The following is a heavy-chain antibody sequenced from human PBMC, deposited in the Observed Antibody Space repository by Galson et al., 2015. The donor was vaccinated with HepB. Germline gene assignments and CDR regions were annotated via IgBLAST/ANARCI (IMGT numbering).Heavy chain of an antibody. D-gene: IGHD6-25*01. Sequence: SLRLSCAASGFTFSNYGMHWVRQAPGKGLEWVAYIQYYGFTKYYGDSVTGRFTISRDNSKNTLYLQMNSLRPEDTALYHCARNTPASGYHGLHYGGQGTLVTVSS. CDR3: ARNTPASGYHGLHY. CDR1: GFTFSNYG. J-gene: IGHJ4*02. V-gene: IGHV3-30*02. CDR2: IQYYGFTK.